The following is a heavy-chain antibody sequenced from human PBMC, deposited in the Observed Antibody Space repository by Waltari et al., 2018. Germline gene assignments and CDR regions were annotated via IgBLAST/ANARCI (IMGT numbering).Heavy chain of an antibody. CDR2: MRYDGSNE. Sequence: QVQLVESGGGVVQPGGSLSLSWAASGFSFSSYGMHCARQAPGKGLEWVAFMRYDGSNECYADSVKGRFTISRDNSKNTLYLQMNSLRAEDTAVYYCAKDQRTSTVVNPGYMDVWGRGTTVTISS. J-gene: IGHJ6*03. D-gene: IGHD4-17*01. CDR3: AKDQRTSTVVNPGYMDV. V-gene: IGHV3-30*02. CDR1: GFSFSSYG.